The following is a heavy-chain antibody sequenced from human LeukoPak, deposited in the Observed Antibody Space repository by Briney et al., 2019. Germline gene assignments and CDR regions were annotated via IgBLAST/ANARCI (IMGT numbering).Heavy chain of an antibody. J-gene: IGHJ4*02. D-gene: IGHD5-24*01. CDR3: ARGDGYNFFDY. V-gene: IGHV3-53*01. Sequence: PGGSLRLSCAVSGFSVTNNYMSWVRQAPGKGLEWVSVFYVGGATYYADSVKGRFTISRDNSENTLYFQMKSLRAEDTAVYYCARGDGYNFFDYWGQGTLVTVPS. CDR1: GFSVTNNY. CDR2: FYVGGAT.